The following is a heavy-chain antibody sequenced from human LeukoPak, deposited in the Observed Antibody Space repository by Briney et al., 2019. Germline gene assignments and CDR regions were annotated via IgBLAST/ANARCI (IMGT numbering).Heavy chain of an antibody. Sequence: PGRSLRLSCAASGFTFDDYAMHWVRHAPGKGLEWVSGISWNSGSIGYADSVKGRFTISRDNAKNSLYLQMNSLRAEDTALYYCAKTPRHYYDSSGYYSTYFDYWGQGTLVTVSS. CDR2: ISWNSGSI. CDR1: GFTFDDYA. CDR3: AKTPRHYYDSSGYYSTYFDY. D-gene: IGHD3-22*01. V-gene: IGHV3-9*01. J-gene: IGHJ4*02.